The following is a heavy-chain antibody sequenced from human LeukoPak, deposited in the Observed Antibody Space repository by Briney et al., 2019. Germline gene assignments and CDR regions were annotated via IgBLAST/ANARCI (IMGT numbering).Heavy chain of an antibody. J-gene: IGHJ3*02. CDR1: GGPFSSYA. CDR2: IVPVLRLT. CDR3: ARGRCTGGSCSSTDTFDI. D-gene: IGHD2-15*01. Sequence: SVKVSCKASGGPFSSYAINWVRQAPGQGLEWTGRIVPVLRLTNFVQKFQGKVELTADESTFTAYMELRNLKSDDTAVYYCARGRCTGGSCSSTDTFDIWGQGTMVTVSS. V-gene: IGHV1-69*04.